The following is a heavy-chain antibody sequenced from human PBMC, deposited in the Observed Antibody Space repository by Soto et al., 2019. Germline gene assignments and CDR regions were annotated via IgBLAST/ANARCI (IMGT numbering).Heavy chain of an antibody. J-gene: IGHJ6*02. V-gene: IGHV3-23*01. CDR1: GFTFSDNA. CDR3: AKSLPTAVNYGLDV. Sequence: HPGGSLRLSCGASGFTFSDNAMTWVRQAPGKGLEWVSSISDDGDSTYYADSVKGRFTISRDNSKNTLFLQMSSLGAEDTAVYYCAKSLPTAVNYGLDVWGQGTSVTVSS. CDR2: ISDDGDST. D-gene: IGHD2-2*01.